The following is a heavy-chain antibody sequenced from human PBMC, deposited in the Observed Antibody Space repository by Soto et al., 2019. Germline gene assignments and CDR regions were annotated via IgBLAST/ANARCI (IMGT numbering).Heavy chain of an antibody. V-gene: IGHV2-70*11. D-gene: IGHD3-16*01. J-gene: IGHJ6*02. CDR2: IDWDDDK. CDR3: ARIPSAGLSGTDV. Sequence: TVSCTFAGLSFSTIKMCLRWIREPPGKALEWLARIDWDDDKYSSTSLKTSLTISKDTSKNQVVLTMTNMDPVDTAMYYCARIPSAGLSGTDVWGQVIMVNVS. CDR1: GLSFSTIKMC.